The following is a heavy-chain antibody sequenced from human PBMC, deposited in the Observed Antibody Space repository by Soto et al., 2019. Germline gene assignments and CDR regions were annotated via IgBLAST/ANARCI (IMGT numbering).Heavy chain of an antibody. CDR3: AKEDVWFAKDY. J-gene: IGHJ4*02. D-gene: IGHD3-10*01. V-gene: IGHV3-11*06. CDR2: ISSSSSST. Sequence: GSLRLSCAASGFIFRDFYMSWIRQVPGKGLEWLSKISSSSSSTDYADSVKGRFTISRDNSENTLYLQMNSLRPEDTAVYYCAKEDVWFAKDYWGQGTLVTVSS. CDR1: GFIFRDFY.